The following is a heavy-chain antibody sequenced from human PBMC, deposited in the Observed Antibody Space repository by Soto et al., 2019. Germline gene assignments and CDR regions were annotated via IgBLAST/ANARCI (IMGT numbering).Heavy chain of an antibody. CDR2: IYYSGST. CDR3: ARAPWEYQPLHRYFDY. V-gene: IGHV4-31*03. Sequence: QVQLQESGPGLVKPSQTLSLTCTVSGGSISSGSYYWSWVRQHPGKGLEWIGYIYYSGSTYNNPSLKGRVTILVDTSKNQFSLKLSSVTAADTAVYYCARAPWEYQPLHRYFDYWGQGTLVTVSS. J-gene: IGHJ4*02. D-gene: IGHD2-2*01. CDR1: GGSISSGSYY.